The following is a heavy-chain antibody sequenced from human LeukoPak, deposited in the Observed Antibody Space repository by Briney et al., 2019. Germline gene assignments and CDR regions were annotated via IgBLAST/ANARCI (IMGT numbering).Heavy chain of an antibody. CDR2: IKSKTDGGTT. V-gene: IGHV3-15*01. CDR1: GFTFSNAW. J-gene: IGHJ6*02. D-gene: IGHD5-24*01. CDR3: AREMATRSGLYYYYGMDV. Sequence: PGGSLRLSCAASGFTFSNAWMSWVRQAPGKGLEWVGRIKSKTDGGTTDYAAPVKGRFTISRDDSKNTLYLQMNSLRAEDTAVYYCAREMATRSGLYYYYGMDVWGQGTTVTVSS.